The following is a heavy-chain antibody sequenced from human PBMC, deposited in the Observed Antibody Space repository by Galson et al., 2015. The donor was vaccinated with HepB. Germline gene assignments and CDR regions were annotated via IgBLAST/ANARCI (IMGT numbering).Heavy chain of an antibody. V-gene: IGHV3-48*01. D-gene: IGHD2-15*01. CDR3: ARGSRFD. J-gene: IGHJ4*02. CDR1: GSTFSSYS. CDR2: ISSSSSTI. Sequence: SLRLSCAASGSTFSSYSMNWVRQAPGKGLEWVSYISSSSSTIYYADSVKGRFTISRDNAKDSLYLQMNSLRAEDTAVYYCARGSRFDWGQGTLVTVSS.